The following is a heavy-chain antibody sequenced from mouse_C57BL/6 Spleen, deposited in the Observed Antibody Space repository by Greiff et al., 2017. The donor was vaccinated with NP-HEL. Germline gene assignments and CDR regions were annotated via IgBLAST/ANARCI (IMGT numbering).Heavy chain of an antibody. V-gene: IGHV5-6*02. CDR3: ARQDSSGYGAY. D-gene: IGHD3-2*02. CDR2: ISSGGSYT. J-gene: IGHJ3*01. CDR1: GFTFSSYG. Sequence: DVMLVESGGDLVKPGGSLKLSCAASGFTFSSYGMSWVRQTPDKRLEWVATISSGGSYTYYPDSVKGRFTISRDNAKNTLYLQMSSLKSEDTAMYYCARQDSSGYGAYWGQGTLVTVSA.